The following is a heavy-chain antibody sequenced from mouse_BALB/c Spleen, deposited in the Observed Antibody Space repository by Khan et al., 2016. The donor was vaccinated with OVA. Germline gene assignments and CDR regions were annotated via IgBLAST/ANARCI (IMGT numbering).Heavy chain of an antibody. Sequence: VQLQESGAELVRPGSSMKISCEASGYAFSNYWMNWVKQGPGQGLEWIGQIYPGDGNTKYNGEYKDKATLTADKTYSTAYMQLSILTSKDSASYFCARSGYYFFADWGQGTLVTVSA. CDR3: ARSGYYFFAD. D-gene: IGHD1-1*01. CDR1: GYAFSNYW. J-gene: IGHJ3*01. CDR2: IYPGDGNT. V-gene: IGHV1-80*01.